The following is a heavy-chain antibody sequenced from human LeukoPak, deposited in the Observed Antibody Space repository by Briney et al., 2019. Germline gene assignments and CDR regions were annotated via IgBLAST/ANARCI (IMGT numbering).Heavy chain of an antibody. CDR3: ARPGADSSGYQHSAFDI. V-gene: IGHV1-2*02. CDR1: GYTFTGYY. Sequence: ASVKVSCKASGYTFTGYYLHWVRQAPGQGLEWMGSINPNSGATNYAQKFQGRVTMTRDTSISTAYMELSRLTSDDTAVYYCARPGADSSGYQHSAFDIWGQGTMVTVSS. J-gene: IGHJ3*02. D-gene: IGHD3-22*01. CDR2: INPNSGAT.